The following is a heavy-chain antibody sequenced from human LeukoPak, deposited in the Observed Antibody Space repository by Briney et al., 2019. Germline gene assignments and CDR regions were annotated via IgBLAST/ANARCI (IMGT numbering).Heavy chain of an antibody. CDR1: GFTFSTYG. V-gene: IGHV3-30*02. J-gene: IGHJ4*02. D-gene: IGHD6-13*01. CDR2: IRYDGSNK. CDR3: AKVHSPPSTAAGIWSHFDY. Sequence: PGGSLRLSCAASGFTFSTYGMHWVRQAPGKGLEWVAFIRYDGSNKYYADSVKGRFTISRDNSKNTLYLQMNSLRAEDTAVYYCAKVHSPPSTAAGIWSHFDYWGQGTLVTVSS.